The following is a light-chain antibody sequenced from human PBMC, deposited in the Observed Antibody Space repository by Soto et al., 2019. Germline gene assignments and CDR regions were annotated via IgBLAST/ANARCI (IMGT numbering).Light chain of an antibody. Sequence: EIVLTQSPGTLSLSPGETTTLSCSASQWVSSSYLAWYQQKPGQAPRLLIYGASARAAVIPDRFSCSGSGSDFTRTMSRLEPEDFAVYYCQKYGRLPWTFGKGTKVPVK. CDR1: QWVSSSY. V-gene: IGKV3-20*01. CDR3: QKYGRLPWT. J-gene: IGKJ1*01. CDR2: GAS.